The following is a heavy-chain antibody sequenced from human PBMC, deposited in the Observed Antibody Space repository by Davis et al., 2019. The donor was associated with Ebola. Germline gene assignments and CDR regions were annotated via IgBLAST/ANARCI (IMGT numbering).Heavy chain of an antibody. V-gene: IGHV3-21*06. CDR1: GFTFSSYS. D-gene: IGHD4-17*01. CDR2: ISSSSSYI. J-gene: IGHJ2*01. CDR3: ATESDYYFDL. Sequence: GESLKISCAASGFTFSSYSMNWVRQAPGKGLEWVSCISSSSSYIYYADSVKGRFTLSRDNAKNSVYLQMNNLRAEDTAVYYCATESDYYFDLWGRGTLVTVSS.